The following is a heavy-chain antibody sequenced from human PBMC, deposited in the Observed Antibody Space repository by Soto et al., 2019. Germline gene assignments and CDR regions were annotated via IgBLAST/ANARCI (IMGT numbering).Heavy chain of an antibody. CDR3: ARGVGYCSGGSCYKTNSVPWFDP. D-gene: IGHD2-15*01. Sequence: NPSETLSLTCAVYGGSFSGYYWSWIRQPPGKGLEWIGEINHSGSTNYNPSLKSRVTISVDTSKNQFSLKLSSVTAADTAVYYCARGVGYCSGGSCYKTNSVPWFDPWGQGPMITVYS. J-gene: IGHJ5*02. CDR1: GGSFSGYY. V-gene: IGHV4-34*01. CDR2: INHSGST.